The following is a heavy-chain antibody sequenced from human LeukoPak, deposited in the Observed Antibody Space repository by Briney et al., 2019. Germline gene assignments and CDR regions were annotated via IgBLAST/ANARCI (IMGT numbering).Heavy chain of an antibody. CDR3: ARVGIAAAHDAFDI. J-gene: IGHJ3*02. Sequence: PSETLSLTCTVSGGSISSGGYYWSWIRQHPGKGLEWIGYIYYSGSTNYNPSLKSRVTISVDKSKNQFSLKLSSVTAADTAVYYCARVGIAAAHDAFDIWGQGTMVTVSS. V-gene: IGHV4-31*03. D-gene: IGHD6-13*01. CDR2: IYYSGST. CDR1: GGSISSGGYY.